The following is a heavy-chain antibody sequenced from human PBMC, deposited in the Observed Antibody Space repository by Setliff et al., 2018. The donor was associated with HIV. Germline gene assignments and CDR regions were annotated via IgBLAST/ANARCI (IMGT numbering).Heavy chain of an antibody. CDR3: ARDGRSYYSGAYYFDL. CDR1: GGSISSSSHY. Sequence: PSETLSLTCIVSGGSISSSSHYWGWIRQPPGKGLEWIGNIYYSGSTYYNPSLKSRVTISVDTSKNQFSLKLSSVTAADTAVYYCARDGRSYYSGAYYFDLWSQGTLVTVSS. V-gene: IGHV4-39*07. D-gene: IGHD6-19*01. J-gene: IGHJ4*02. CDR2: IYYSGST.